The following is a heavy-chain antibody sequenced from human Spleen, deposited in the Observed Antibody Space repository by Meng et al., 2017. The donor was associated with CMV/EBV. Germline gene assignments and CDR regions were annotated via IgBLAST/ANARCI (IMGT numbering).Heavy chain of an antibody. Sequence: ASGFTFSNYAMSWVRQAPGKGLEWVSAISGSGGSTYYADSVKGRFTISRDNSKNTLFLQMNSLRAEDTAVFYCAKAYDPRDGYGFDYWGQGTLVTVSS. CDR3: AKAYDPRDGYGFDY. CDR2: ISGSGGST. CDR1: GFTFSNYA. J-gene: IGHJ4*02. V-gene: IGHV3-23*01. D-gene: IGHD5-24*01.